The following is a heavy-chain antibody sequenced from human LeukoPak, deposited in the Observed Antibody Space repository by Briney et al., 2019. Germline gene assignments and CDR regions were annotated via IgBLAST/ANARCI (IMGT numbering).Heavy chain of an antibody. CDR1: GYTFTNYG. V-gene: IGHV1-18*01. J-gene: IGHJ4*02. CDR2: ISAYNGLT. Sequence: ASVKVSCKASGYTFTNYGISWVRQAPGQGLEWMGWISAYNGLTNYVYRLQGRVTITTDTSTNTAYMELRRLRSDATAVYYCARILVVVPAARGYSFDSWGPGTLVTVSS. D-gene: IGHD2-2*01. CDR3: ARILVVVPAARGYSFDS.